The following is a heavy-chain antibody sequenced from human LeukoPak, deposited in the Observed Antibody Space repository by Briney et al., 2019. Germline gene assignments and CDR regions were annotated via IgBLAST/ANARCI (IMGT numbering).Heavy chain of an antibody. D-gene: IGHD6-13*01. CDR2: IYYSGST. Sequence: PSETLSLTCSVSGGSISSYYWSWIRQPPEKGLEWIGYIYYSGSTNYNPSLKSRVTISVDTSKNQFSLKLSSVTAADTAVHYCARGSIVAGGSPYFDYWGQGTLVTVSS. CDR3: ARGSIVAGGSPYFDY. CDR1: GGSISSYY. V-gene: IGHV4-59*01. J-gene: IGHJ4*02.